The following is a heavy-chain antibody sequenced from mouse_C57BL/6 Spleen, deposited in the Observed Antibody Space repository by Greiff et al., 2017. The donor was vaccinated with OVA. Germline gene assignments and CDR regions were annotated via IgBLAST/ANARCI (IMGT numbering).Heavy chain of an antibody. D-gene: IGHD4-1*02. CDR2: ISDGGSYT. V-gene: IGHV5-4*03. CDR3: ARPANWGFAY. CDR1: GFTFSSYA. J-gene: IGHJ3*01. Sequence: EVKLVESGGGLVKPGGSLKLSCAASGFTFSSYAMSWVRQTPEKRLEWVATISDGGSYTYYPDNVKGRFTISRDNAKNNLFLQMSHLKSEDTAMYYWARPANWGFAYWGQGTLVTVSA.